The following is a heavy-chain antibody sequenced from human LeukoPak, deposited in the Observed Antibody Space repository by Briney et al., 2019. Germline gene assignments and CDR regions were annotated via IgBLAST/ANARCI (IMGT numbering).Heavy chain of an antibody. V-gene: IGHV4-39*01. CDR1: GGSISSSSYY. D-gene: IGHD6-13*01. Sequence: SETLPLTCTVSGGSISSSSYYWGWIRQPPGKGLEWIGSIYYSGSTYYNPSLKSRVTISVDTSKNQFSLKLSSVTAADTAVYYCARHMYSSSWYGQYYYYGMDVWGQGTTVTVSS. CDR3: ARHMYSSSWYGQYYYYGMDV. CDR2: IYYSGST. J-gene: IGHJ6*02.